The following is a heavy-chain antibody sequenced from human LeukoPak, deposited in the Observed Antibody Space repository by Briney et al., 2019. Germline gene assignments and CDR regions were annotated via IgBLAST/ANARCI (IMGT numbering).Heavy chain of an antibody. J-gene: IGHJ4*02. CDR2: INQSGSEK. D-gene: IGHD1-26*01. Sequence: SGGSLRLSCAASGFTFSNYWMSWLRQAPGKGLEWVANINQSGSEKYSVDSVKGRFTISRDNAKNSLYLQMNSLRAEDTAVYYCARDRVGASTIWGQGTLVTVSS. CDR3: ARDRVGASTI. CDR1: GFTFSNYW. V-gene: IGHV3-7*01.